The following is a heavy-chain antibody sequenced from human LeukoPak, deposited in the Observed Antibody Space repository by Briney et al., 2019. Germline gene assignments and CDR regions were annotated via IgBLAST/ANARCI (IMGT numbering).Heavy chain of an antibody. D-gene: IGHD2-2*02. J-gene: IGHJ4*02. Sequence: SETLALTCTVSGYSITSGYNWAWIRQPPGKVLEWIGIIYHSGSAYYNPSLKSRVTISVDTSKNQFSLKLSSVTAADTAVYYCVRYCSSTTCYTRAVDYWGQGTLVTVSS. CDR2: IYHSGSA. CDR1: GYSITSGYN. CDR3: VRYCSSTTCYTRAVDY. V-gene: IGHV4-38-2*02.